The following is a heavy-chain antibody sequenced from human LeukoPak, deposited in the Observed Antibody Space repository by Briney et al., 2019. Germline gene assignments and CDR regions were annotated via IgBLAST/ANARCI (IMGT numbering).Heavy chain of an antibody. D-gene: IGHD6-13*01. CDR3: ARDSQSGQLVLSDSYYYMDV. Sequence: SETLSLTCTVSGGSISSYYWSWIRQPAGKGLEWIGRIYTSGSTNYNPSLKSRVTMSVDTSKNQFSLKLSSVTAAGTAVYYCARDSQSGQLVLSDSYYYMDVWGKGTTVTISS. CDR2: IYTSGST. CDR1: GGSISSYY. V-gene: IGHV4-4*07. J-gene: IGHJ6*03.